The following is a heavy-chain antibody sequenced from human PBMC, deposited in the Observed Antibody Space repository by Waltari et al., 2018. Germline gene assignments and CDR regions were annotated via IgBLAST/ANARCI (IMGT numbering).Heavy chain of an antibody. J-gene: IGHJ4*02. CDR1: GFTFRDYL. V-gene: IGHV3-74*01. Sequence: EVQLLEAGGDLVQPGGSLRLACAASGFTFRDYLQPWVRQAPGKGLVWVARINGDGYGITYSDSVQGRFTISRDNTKNTVYLQLNSLRADDTAVYYCARKGGRGYTYGPFYFDSWGRGTLVTVSS. D-gene: IGHD5-18*01. CDR3: ARKGGRGYTYGPFYFDS. CDR2: INGDGYGI.